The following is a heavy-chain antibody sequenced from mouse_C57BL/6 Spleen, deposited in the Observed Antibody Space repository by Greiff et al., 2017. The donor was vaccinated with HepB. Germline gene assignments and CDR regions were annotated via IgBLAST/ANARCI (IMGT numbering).Heavy chain of an antibody. V-gene: IGHV1-26*01. CDR2: INPNNGGT. CDR3: ARELQYAMDY. Sequence: EVQLQQSGPELVKPGASVKISCKASGYTFTDYYMNWVKQSHGKSLEWIGDINPNNGGTSYNQKFKGKATLTVDKYSSTAYMELRSLTSEDSAVYYCARELQYAMDYWGQGTSVTVSS. CDR1: GYTFTDYY. J-gene: IGHJ4*01. D-gene: IGHD2-1*01.